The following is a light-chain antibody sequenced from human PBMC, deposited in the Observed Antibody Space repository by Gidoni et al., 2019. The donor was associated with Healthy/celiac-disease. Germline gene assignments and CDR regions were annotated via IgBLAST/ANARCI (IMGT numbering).Light chain of an antibody. CDR1: QSVSSSY. CDR3: QQYGNSFT. V-gene: IGKV3-20*01. CDR2: GAS. J-gene: IGKJ4*01. Sequence: EIVSTPSPGTLSLSPGERATLSCRASQSVSSSYLAWYQQKPGQAPRLLIYGASSGATGIPDRFSGSGSGTDFTLTISRLEPEDFAVYYCQQYGNSFTFGGGTKVEIK.